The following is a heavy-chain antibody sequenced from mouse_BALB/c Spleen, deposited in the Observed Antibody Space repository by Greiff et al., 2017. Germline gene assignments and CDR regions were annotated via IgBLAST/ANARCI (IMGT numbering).Heavy chain of an antibody. CDR1: GYTFTSYW. Sequence: QVQLQQPGAELVKPGASVKLSCKASGYTFTSYWMHWVKQRPGHGLEWIGEINPSNGRTNYNEKFKSKATLTVDKSSSTAYMQLSSLTSEDSAVYYCARGLLPFAYWGQGTLVTVSA. J-gene: IGHJ3*01. CDR3: ARGLLPFAY. CDR2: INPSNGRT. V-gene: IGHV1S81*02. D-gene: IGHD2-13*01.